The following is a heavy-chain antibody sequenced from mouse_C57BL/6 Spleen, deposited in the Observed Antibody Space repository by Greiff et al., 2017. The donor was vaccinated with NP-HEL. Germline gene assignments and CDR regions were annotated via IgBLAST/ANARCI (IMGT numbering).Heavy chain of an antibody. J-gene: IGHJ2*01. CDR1: GYTFTSYT. Sequence: QVQLQQSGAELARPGASVKMSCKASGYTFTSYTMHWVKQRPGQGLEWIGYITPSSGYTKYNQKFKDKATLTADKSSSTAYMQLSILTSEDSAVYYCASLALYYGYYGGDYWGQGTTLTVSS. CDR3: ASLALYYGYYGGDY. V-gene: IGHV1-4*01. CDR2: ITPSSGYT. D-gene: IGHD2-3*01.